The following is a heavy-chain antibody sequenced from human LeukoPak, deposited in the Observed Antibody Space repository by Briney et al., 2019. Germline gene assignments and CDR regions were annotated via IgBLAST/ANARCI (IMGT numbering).Heavy chain of an antibody. D-gene: IGHD2-15*01. V-gene: IGHV4-39*01. CDR2: IYYGGST. Sequence: SETLSLTCTVSGGSISSSSYYWGWIRQPPGKGLEWIGSIYYGGSTYYNPSLKSRVTISVDTSKNQFSLKLSSVTAADTAVYYCARHLTVVVAVFDYWGQGTLVTVSS. CDR1: GGSISSSSYY. J-gene: IGHJ4*02. CDR3: ARHLTVVVAVFDY.